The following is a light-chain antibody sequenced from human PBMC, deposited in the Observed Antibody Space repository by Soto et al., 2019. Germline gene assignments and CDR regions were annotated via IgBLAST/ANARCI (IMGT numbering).Light chain of an antibody. CDR2: EVN. Sequence: QSALTQPPSVSVSPGQSVTISCTGTSSDVGSYNRLSWYQQPPGTAPKLIMYEVNTRPSGVPDRFSGSKSGSTASLTISGVHAEDEAVYCWRLYFSGRTYVFGTGTKLTVL. J-gene: IGLJ3*02. V-gene: IGLV2-18*01. CDR3: RLYFSGRTYV. CDR1: SSDVGSYNR.